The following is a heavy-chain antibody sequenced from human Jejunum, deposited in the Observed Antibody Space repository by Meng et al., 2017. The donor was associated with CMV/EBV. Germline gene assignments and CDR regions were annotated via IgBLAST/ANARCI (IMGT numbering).Heavy chain of an antibody. CDR1: GFSFGDYA. V-gene: IGHV3-9*01. D-gene: IGHD5-12*01. J-gene: IGHJ6*02. CDR2: ISWHSGSI. Sequence: SCAASGFSFGDYAMQWVRQAPGKGLEWVAGISWHSGSIGYADSVKGRFSISRDNAKSSLYLQMNSLRVEDTAVYYCTRESGYLIWGQGTTVTVSS. CDR3: TRESGYLI.